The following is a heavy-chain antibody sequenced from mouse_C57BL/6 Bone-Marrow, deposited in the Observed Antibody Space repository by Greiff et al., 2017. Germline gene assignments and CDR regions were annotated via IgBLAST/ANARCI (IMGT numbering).Heavy chain of an antibody. D-gene: IGHD6-1*01. CDR2: IYPGGGYT. CDR3: ARSLLHSYFDD. J-gene: IGHJ2*01. V-gene: IGHV1-63*01. CDR1: GYTFTNYW. Sequence: VQLQQSGAELVRPGTSVKMSCKASGYTFTNYWIGWAKQRPGHGLEWIGDIYPGGGYTNYNEKFKGKATLTADKSSSTAYMQFISLTSEDSAIYDCARSLLHSYFDDWGQGTTLTVSS.